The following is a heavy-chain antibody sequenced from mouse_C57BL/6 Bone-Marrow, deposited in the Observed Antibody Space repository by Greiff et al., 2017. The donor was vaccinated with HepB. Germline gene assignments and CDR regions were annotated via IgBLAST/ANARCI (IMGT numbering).Heavy chain of an antibody. Sequence: VQLQQSGAELVRPGASVKLSCTASGFNIKDDYMHWVKQRPEQGLEWIGWIDPENGDTEYASKFQGKATITADTSSNTAYLQLSSLTSKDTAVYYSTSWDAYGSSGWFAFGGRGTGVTVSA. CDR3: TSWDAYGSSGWFAF. CDR2: IDPENGDT. D-gene: IGHD1-1*01. J-gene: IGHJ3*01. CDR1: GFNIKDDY. V-gene: IGHV14-4*01.